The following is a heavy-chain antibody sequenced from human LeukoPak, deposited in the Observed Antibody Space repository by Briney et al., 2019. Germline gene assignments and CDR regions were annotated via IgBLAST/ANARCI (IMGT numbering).Heavy chain of an antibody. CDR2: IGQDGTEK. D-gene: IGHD1-1*01. Sequence: GGSLRLSCAASGFAFNTYWMSWVRQAPGKGLEWVANIGQDGTEKHHVDSVRGRFTISRDNAKNSVFLQMNSLRAEDTAVYCCARDRDGKDYWGQGTPVTVSS. CDR1: GFAFNTYW. V-gene: IGHV3-7*03. J-gene: IGHJ4*02. CDR3: ARDRDGKDY.